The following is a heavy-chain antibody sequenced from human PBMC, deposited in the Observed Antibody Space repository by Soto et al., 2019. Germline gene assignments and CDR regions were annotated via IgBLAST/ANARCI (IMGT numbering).Heavy chain of an antibody. CDR2: IIPIFGTA. D-gene: IGHD6-19*01. Sequence: QVQLVQSGAEVKKPGSSVKVSCKASGGTFSSYAISWVRQAPGQGLEWMGGIIPIFGTANYAQKFQGRVTITADESTSTAYMELSSLRSEDTAVYYCARDGIAVAGRNFRNWFDPWGQGSLVTVSS. CDR3: ARDGIAVAGRNFRNWFDP. CDR1: GGTFSSYA. J-gene: IGHJ5*02. V-gene: IGHV1-69*12.